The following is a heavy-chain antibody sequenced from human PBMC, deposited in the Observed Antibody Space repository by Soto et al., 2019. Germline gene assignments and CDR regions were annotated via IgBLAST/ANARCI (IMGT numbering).Heavy chain of an antibody. CDR3: ARLRSDAFDI. V-gene: IGHV3-21*02. J-gene: IGHJ3*02. CDR1: GFDFSYYT. Sequence: EVQLVESGGRLVKPGESLRLSCVASGFDFSYYTMNWVRQAPGKGLEWVSAISASSRHNYSADSVRGRFTFSRDNANNSLYLQMNNLRVEDTAVYYCARLRSDAFDIWGQGTLVTVSS. D-gene: IGHD4-17*01. CDR2: ISASSRHN.